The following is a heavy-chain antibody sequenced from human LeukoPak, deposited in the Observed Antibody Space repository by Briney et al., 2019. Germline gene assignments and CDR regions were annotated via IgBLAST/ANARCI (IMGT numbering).Heavy chain of an antibody. CDR3: TKNTHDY. D-gene: IGHD1/OR15-1a*01. J-gene: IGHJ4*02. V-gene: IGHV3-7*01. CDR1: GFTFSGSW. Sequence: GGSLRLSCAASGFTFSGSWMSWVRPAPGEGLEWVATIKGDGSGKFYVDSVKGRFAISRDDAKSSLFLQMDSLRSEDTAVYYCTKNTHDYWGQGTLVTVSS. CDR2: IKGDGSGK.